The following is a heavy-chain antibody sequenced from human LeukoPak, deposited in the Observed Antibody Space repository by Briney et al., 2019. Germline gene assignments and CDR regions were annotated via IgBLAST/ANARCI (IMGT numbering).Heavy chain of an antibody. V-gene: IGHV3-20*04. D-gene: IGHD1-26*01. Sequence: GGSLRLSCAASGFTFSSYSMNWVRQVPGKGLEWVSAFNWNGGSTGYADSVKGRFTISRDYAKNSLYMQMNSLRAEDTALYYCARGPPVGARCHSAFDIWGQGTMVTVSS. J-gene: IGHJ3*02. CDR3: ARGPPVGARCHSAFDI. CDR1: GFTFSSYS. CDR2: FNWNGGST.